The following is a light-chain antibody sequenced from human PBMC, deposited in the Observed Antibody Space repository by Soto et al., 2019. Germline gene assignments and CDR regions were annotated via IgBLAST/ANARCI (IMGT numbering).Light chain of an antibody. J-gene: IGKJ2*01. CDR1: QSVDSSY. CDR3: QHCGTSFLYT. Sequence: EIVLTQSPGTLSLSPGERATLSCRASQSVDSSYLAWYQQKPGQAPRLVLYGTSIRATGTPDRFSGSGSGTDFTLTISRLEPEDFAVYYCQHCGTSFLYTFGQGTKREIK. V-gene: IGKV3-20*01. CDR2: GTS.